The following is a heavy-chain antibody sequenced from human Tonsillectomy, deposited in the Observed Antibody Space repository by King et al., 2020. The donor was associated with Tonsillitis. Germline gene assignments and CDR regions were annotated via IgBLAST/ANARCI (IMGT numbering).Heavy chain of an antibody. Sequence: QLQESGPGLVKPSETLSLTCTVSGGSISSSSYYWGWIRQPPGKGLEWIGSIYYSENTYYNPSLKSRVTISVDTSKNQFSLKLSSLTAADTALYYCARQNASSQWLRPTTFDYWGQGTLVTVSS. CDR1: GGSISSSSYY. J-gene: IGHJ4*02. V-gene: IGHV4-39*01. D-gene: IGHD5-12*01. CDR3: ARQNASSQWLRPTTFDY. CDR2: IYYSENT.